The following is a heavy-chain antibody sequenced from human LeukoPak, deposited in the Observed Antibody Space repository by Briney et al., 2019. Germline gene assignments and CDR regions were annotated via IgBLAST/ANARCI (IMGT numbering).Heavy chain of an antibody. J-gene: IGHJ6*04. CDR2: INACNGNT. CDR3: ASENYDILTGYYDRPGGYYYYYGMDV. V-gene: IGHV1-3*01. CDR1: GYTFTSYA. D-gene: IGHD3-9*01. Sequence: ASVKVSCKASGYTFTSYAMRWVRQAPGQRLEWMGWINACNGNTKYSQKFQGRVTITRDRSRRTAYMEGSRLRAEETEVYYCASENYDILTGYYDRPGGYYYYYGMDVWGKGTTVTVSS.